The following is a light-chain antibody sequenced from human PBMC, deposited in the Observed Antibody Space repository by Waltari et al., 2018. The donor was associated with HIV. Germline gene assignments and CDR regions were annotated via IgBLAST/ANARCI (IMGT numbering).Light chain of an antibody. CDR1: SSDVGGYNY. J-gene: IGLJ1*01. V-gene: IGLV2-11*01. CDR3: CSYAGSSTYV. CDR2: DVS. Sequence: QSALTQPRSVSGSPGQSVTHSCTGTSSDVGGYNYVPWYQQHPGKAPKLMIYDVSKRPSGVPDRFSGSKSGNTASLTISGLQAEDEADYYCCSYAGSSTYVFGTGTKVTVL.